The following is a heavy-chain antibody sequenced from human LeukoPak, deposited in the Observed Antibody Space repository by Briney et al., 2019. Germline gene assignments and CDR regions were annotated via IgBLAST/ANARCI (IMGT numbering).Heavy chain of an antibody. CDR3: AKQNYGDYFSAFDY. CDR1: GFTFSSYG. Sequence: QPGGSLRLSCAASGFTFSSYGIHWVRQAPGKGLEWVAFIRYDGSDKYYADSVKGRFTISKDNSKSTLYLQMNSLRPEDTAVYYCAKQNYGDYFSAFDYWGQGTLVTVSS. J-gene: IGHJ4*02. V-gene: IGHV3-30*02. D-gene: IGHD4-17*01. CDR2: IRYDGSDK.